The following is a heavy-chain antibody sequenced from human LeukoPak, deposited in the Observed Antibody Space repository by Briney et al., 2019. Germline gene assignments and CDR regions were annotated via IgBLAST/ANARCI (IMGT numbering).Heavy chain of an antibody. CDR1: GASVSSYY. D-gene: IGHD2-2*01. CDR3: ARTTKYQFKWAGFDP. V-gene: IGHV4-59*02. Sequence: PSETLSLTCSVSGASVSSYYWTWIRQPPGKGLEWIGYIYYSGSTNYNPSLKSRVTLSVHTSKNQFSLKLSSVTAADTAVYYCARTTKYQFKWAGFDPWGQGTLVTVSS. J-gene: IGHJ5*02. CDR2: IYYSGST.